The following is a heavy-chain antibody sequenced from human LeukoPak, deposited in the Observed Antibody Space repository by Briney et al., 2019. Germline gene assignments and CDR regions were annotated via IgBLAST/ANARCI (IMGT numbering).Heavy chain of an antibody. Sequence: GGSLRLSCAASGFTLSTYWMHWVRQAPGKGLLWVSFINNDGSTTSYADSVRGRFTISRDNAKNTLYLQMNSLRAEDTAVYYCANSISVAGTYAFNIWGQGTMVTVSS. V-gene: IGHV3-74*01. CDR3: ANSISVAGTYAFNI. CDR1: GFTLSTYW. CDR2: INNDGSTT. J-gene: IGHJ3*02. D-gene: IGHD6-19*01.